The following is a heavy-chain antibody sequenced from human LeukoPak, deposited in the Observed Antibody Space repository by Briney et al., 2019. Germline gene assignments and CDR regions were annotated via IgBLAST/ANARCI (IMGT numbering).Heavy chain of an antibody. V-gene: IGHV4-59*01. D-gene: IGHD6-19*01. CDR1: GGSISSYY. CDR3: AREGVRSGWYVGFDY. Sequence: SETLSLTCTVSGGSISSYYWSWIRQPPGKGLELNGYIYYSGSTNYNPSLKSRVTISVDTSKNQFSLKLSSVTAADTAVYYCAREGVRSGWYVGFDYWGQGTLVTVSS. CDR2: IYYSGST. J-gene: IGHJ4*02.